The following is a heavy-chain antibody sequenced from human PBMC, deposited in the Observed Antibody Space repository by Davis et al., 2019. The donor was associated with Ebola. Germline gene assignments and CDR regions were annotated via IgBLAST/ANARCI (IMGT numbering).Heavy chain of an antibody. Sequence: GESLKISCAASGFTFSDYYMSWISQAPGKGLEWVSYISSSSSYTNYADSVKGRFTISRDNAKNSLYLQMNSLRAEDTAVYYCARYRGQLWLRYYYYYMDVWGKGTTVTVSS. J-gene: IGHJ6*03. CDR1: GFTFSDYY. V-gene: IGHV3-11*06. D-gene: IGHD5-18*01. CDR3: ARYRGQLWLRYYYYYMDV. CDR2: ISSSSSYT.